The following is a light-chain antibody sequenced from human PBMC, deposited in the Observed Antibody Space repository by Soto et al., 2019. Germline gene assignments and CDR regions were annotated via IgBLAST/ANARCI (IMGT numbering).Light chain of an antibody. Sequence: QSVLTQPPSASGSLGQSVTISCTGTSSDVGGYKYVSWYQQHPGKAPKLMIYEVSKWPSGVPDRFSGSKSGNTASLTVSGLQAEDEADYYCSSYAGSKNPYVFGTGTKLTVL. V-gene: IGLV2-8*01. CDR2: EVS. J-gene: IGLJ1*01. CDR1: SSDVGGYKY. CDR3: SSYAGSKNPYV.